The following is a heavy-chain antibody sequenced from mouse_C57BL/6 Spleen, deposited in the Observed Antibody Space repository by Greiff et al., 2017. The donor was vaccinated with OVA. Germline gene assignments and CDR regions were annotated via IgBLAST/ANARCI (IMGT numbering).Heavy chain of an antibody. J-gene: IGHJ3*01. D-gene: IGHD1-1*01. Sequence: QVQLQQSGAELVKPGASVKLSCKASGYTFTSYWMQWVKQRPGPGLEWIGEIDPSDSYTNYNQKFKGKATLTVDTSSSTAYMQLSSLTSEDSAVYYCARRGYGSSPAWFAYWGQGTLVTVSA. CDR1: GYTFTSYW. CDR3: ARRGYGSSPAWFAY. V-gene: IGHV1-50*01. CDR2: IDPSDSYT.